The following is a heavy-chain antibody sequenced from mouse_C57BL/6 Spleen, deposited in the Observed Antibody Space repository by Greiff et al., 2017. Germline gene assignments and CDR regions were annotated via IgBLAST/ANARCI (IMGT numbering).Heavy chain of an antibody. V-gene: IGHV1-55*01. CDR2: IYPGSGST. CDR1: GYTFTSYW. CDR3: ARDGNFLFEAY. J-gene: IGHJ3*01. D-gene: IGHD2-1*01. Sequence: QVQLKQPGAELVKPGASVKMSCKASGYTFTSYWITWVKQRPGQGLAWIGDIYPGSGSTNYNEKFKSKATLTVDTSSSTAYMQLSSLTSEDSAVYYCARDGNFLFEAYWGQGTLVTVSA.